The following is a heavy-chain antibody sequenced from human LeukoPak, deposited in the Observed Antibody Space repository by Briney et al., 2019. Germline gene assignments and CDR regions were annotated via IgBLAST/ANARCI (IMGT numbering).Heavy chain of an antibody. CDR1: GGSFSRSF. J-gene: IGHJ6*03. Sequence: SETLSLTCAVYGGSFSRSFWSRIRQPPGKGLEWIGEINHSGSTNYNPSLKSRVTISVDPSKSQFSLNLSSVTAADTAVYYCAREVILGYYYMDVWGKGTTVTVSS. V-gene: IGHV4-34*01. CDR3: AREVILGYYYMDV. D-gene: IGHD3-10*01. CDR2: INHSGST.